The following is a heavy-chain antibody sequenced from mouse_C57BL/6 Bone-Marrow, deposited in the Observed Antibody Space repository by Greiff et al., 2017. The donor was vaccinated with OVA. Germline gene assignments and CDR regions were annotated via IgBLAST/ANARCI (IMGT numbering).Heavy chain of an antibody. D-gene: IGHD2-4*01. CDR3: ARGRLRPLDY. Sequence: QVQLQQSGAELVRPGASVKLSCKASGYTFTDYYINWVKQRPGQGLEWIARIYPGSGNTYYNEKFKGKATLTAEKSSSTAYMQLSSLTSEDSAVYFCARGRLRPLDYWGQGTTLTVSS. V-gene: IGHV1-76*01. CDR2: IYPGSGNT. J-gene: IGHJ2*01. CDR1: GYTFTDYY.